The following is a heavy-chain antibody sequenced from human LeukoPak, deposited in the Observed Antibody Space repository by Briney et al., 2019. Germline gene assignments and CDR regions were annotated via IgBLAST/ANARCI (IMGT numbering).Heavy chain of an antibody. J-gene: IGHJ4*02. D-gene: IGHD6-19*01. Sequence: PSQTLSLTCTVSGGSISSRSYYWSWIRQPAGKGLEWIGRIDTSGSTNFNPSLKSRVTISVDTSKNQFSLRLSSVTAADTAVYYCARREQWLVLARWGQGTLVTVSS. CDR1: GGSISSRSYY. V-gene: IGHV4-61*02. CDR2: IDTSGST. CDR3: ARREQWLVLAR.